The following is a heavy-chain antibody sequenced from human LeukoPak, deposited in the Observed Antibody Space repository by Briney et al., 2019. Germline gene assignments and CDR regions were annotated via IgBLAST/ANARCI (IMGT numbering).Heavy chain of an antibody. D-gene: IGHD3-22*01. J-gene: IGHJ3*02. CDR2: IYYSGRT. V-gene: IGHV4-59*11. CDR1: GVSISGHY. CDR3: ARLLDNDSSGDPDTFDM. Sequence: PSETLSLICTVFGVSISGHYWSWIRQPPGNGLVWIGFIYYSGRTRYNPSLHSRVTISADTSKNHLSLKLTSVTAADTAVYYCARLLDNDSSGDPDTFDMWGQGIKVTVSS.